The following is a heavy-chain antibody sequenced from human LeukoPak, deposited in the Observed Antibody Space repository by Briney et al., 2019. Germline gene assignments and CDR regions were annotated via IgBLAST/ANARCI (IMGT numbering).Heavy chain of an antibody. D-gene: IGHD6-6*01. CDR2: TYSSGTT. V-gene: IGHV3-53*01. CDR1: GFTVSSNY. J-gene: IGHJ4*02. CDR3: AREPTYSSSLDY. Sequence: PGGSLRLSCAASGFTVSSNYMSWVRQAPGKGLEYISVTYSSGTTYYAGSVRDRFTISRDNSRNTLYLQMNSLRPEDTAVYYCAREPTYSSSLDYWGQGTLVTVSS.